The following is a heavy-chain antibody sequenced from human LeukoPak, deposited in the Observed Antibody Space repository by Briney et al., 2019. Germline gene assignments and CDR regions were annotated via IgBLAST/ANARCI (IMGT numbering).Heavy chain of an antibody. Sequence: GASVKVSCKASGYTFTSYDINWVRQATGQELEWMGWMNPNSGNTGYAQKFQGRVTMTRNTSISTAYMELSSLRSEDTAVYYCARGSPMVRGVMQTARYNWFDPWGQGTLVTVSS. J-gene: IGHJ5*02. V-gene: IGHV1-8*01. CDR1: GYTFTSYD. CDR3: ARGSPMVRGVMQTARYNWFDP. D-gene: IGHD3-10*01. CDR2: MNPNSGNT.